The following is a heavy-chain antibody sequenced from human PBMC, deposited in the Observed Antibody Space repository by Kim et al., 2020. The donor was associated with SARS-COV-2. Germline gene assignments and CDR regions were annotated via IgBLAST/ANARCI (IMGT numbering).Heavy chain of an antibody. J-gene: IGHJ6*02. CDR3: ARDVEEYCSSTSCYLRYGMDV. D-gene: IGHD2-2*01. CDR1: GGTFSSYA. V-gene: IGHV1-69*13. CDR2: IIPIFGTA. Sequence: SVKVSCKASGGTFSSYAISWVRQAPGQGLEWMGGIIPIFGTANYAQKFQGRVTITADESTSTAYMELSSLRSEDTAVYYCARDVEEYCSSTSCYLRYGMDVWGQGTTVTVSS.